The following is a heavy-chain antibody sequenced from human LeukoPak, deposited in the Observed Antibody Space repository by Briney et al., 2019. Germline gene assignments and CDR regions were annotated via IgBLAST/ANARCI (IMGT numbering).Heavy chain of an antibody. CDR2: LSHSETT. D-gene: IGHD5-12*01. J-gene: IGHJ5*02. V-gene: IGHV4-38-2*02. CDR1: GYSISSGYY. CDR3: MRGMWMAAPGIIDP. Sequence: SETLSLTCIVSGYSISSGYYWGWIRQAPGKGLEWIGSLSHSETTYYNPALKGRVTISVDTSKNHLFLRLSTVIAADTAVYYCMRGMWMAAPGIIDPWGQGTLVIVSS.